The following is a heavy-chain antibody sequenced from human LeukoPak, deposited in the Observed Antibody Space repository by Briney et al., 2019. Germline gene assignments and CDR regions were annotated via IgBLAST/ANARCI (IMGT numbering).Heavy chain of an antibody. J-gene: IGHJ4*02. Sequence: GGSLRLFCAGSGFTFSSYALSWLRQTPGKGLEWVSTISGGGDVTYYADSVKGRFTISRDNSKNSLYLQTSSLRAEDTAVYYCAKVGAARHFDYWGQGALVTVSS. V-gene: IGHV3-23*01. CDR2: ISGGGDVT. D-gene: IGHD6-6*01. CDR3: AKVGAARHFDY. CDR1: GFTFSSYA.